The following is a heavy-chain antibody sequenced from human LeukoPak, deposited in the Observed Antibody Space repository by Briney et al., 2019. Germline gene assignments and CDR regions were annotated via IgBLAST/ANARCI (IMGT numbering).Heavy chain of an antibody. CDR2: IRYDGSNK. D-gene: IGHD4-23*01. CDR1: GFTFSTYG. V-gene: IGHV3-30*02. J-gene: IGHJ4*02. CDR3: ARDTGSTVVTPYFDY. Sequence: GGSLRLSCAASGFTFSTYGMHWVRQAPGKGLEWVAFIRYDGSNKYYADSVKGRFTISRDNSKNTLYLQMNSLRAEDTAVYYCARDTGSTVVTPYFDYWGQGTLVTVSS.